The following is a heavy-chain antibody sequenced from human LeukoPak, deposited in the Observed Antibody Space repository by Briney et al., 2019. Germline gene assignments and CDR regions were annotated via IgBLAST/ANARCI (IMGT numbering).Heavy chain of an antibody. Sequence: GGSLRLSCAASGFTFSSYCMSWVRQAPGKGLEWLSIIKEDGSEKYYVDSVKGRFTISRDNAKNSLYLQMNSLRAEDTAVYYCERYKSVSGGDFWGQGTLVTVSS. CDR2: IKEDGSEK. CDR1: GFTFSSYC. J-gene: IGHJ4*02. CDR3: ERYKSVSGGDF. V-gene: IGHV3-7*01. D-gene: IGHD6-19*01.